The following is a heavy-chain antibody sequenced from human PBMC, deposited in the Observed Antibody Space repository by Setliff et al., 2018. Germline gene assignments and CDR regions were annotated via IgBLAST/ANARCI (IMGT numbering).Heavy chain of an antibody. CDR3: ARGLSDYYYESGSFPILGY. CDR1: GGTFSSYG. D-gene: IGHD3-10*01. CDR2: TIPMFGTT. J-gene: IGHJ4*02. Sequence: SVKVSCKASGGTFSSYGISWVRQAPGQGLEWMGGTIPMFGTTNYARKFQGRVTMTRNTSTSTAYMEVSSLRSEDTAVYYCARGLSDYYYESGSFPILGYWGQGTLVTVSS. V-gene: IGHV1-69*05.